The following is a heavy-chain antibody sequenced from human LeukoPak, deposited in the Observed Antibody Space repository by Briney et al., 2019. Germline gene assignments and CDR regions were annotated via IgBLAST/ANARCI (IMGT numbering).Heavy chain of an antibody. CDR2: INTNTGNP. CDR1: GYTFTSYA. CDR3: ATTIVVLALGAFDI. V-gene: IGHV7-4-1*02. D-gene: IGHD2-21*01. Sequence: ASVKVSCKASGYTFTSYAMNWVRQAPGQGLEWMGWINTNTGNPTYAQGFTGRFVFSLDTSVSTAYLQISSLKAEDTAVYYCATTIVVLALGAFDIWGQGTMVTVSS. J-gene: IGHJ3*02.